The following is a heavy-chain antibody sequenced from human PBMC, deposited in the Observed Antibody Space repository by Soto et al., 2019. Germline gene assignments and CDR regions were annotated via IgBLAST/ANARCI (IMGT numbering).Heavy chain of an antibody. CDR2: IAPMFGTS. CDR1: GGSFSSFH. V-gene: IGHV1-69*01. J-gene: IGHJ5*02. Sequence: QVQLVQPGAEVKKPGSSVKVSCKASGGSFSSFHFNWVRQAPGQGLEWIGGIAPMFGTSNYAQRFQGRVTITADEVTSTAYLEVNSLRSDDTAMYYCAYGGGGYDTWGQGTLVTVSS. D-gene: IGHD3-22*01. CDR3: AYGGGGYDT.